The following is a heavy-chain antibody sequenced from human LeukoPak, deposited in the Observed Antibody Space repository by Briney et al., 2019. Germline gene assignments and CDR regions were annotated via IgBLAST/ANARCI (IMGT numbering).Heavy chain of an antibody. Sequence: GGSLRLSCAASGFTFSRHWMNWVRQAPGKGLEWVANIKQDGSEKYYVDSVKGRFTISRDNAKNSLYLQMNSLRAEDTAVYYCARGGSSWPNAFDIWGQGTMVTVSS. CDR3: ARGGSSWPNAFDI. D-gene: IGHD6-13*01. J-gene: IGHJ3*02. V-gene: IGHV3-7*01. CDR2: IKQDGSEK. CDR1: GFTFSRHW.